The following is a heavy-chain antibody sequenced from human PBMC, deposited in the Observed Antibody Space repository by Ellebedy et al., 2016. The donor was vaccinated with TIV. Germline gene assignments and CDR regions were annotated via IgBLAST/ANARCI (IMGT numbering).Heavy chain of an antibody. V-gene: IGHV6-1*01. CDR3: ARDGLNDREDDAFAI. CDR2: TYYKSKWYF. Sequence: SQTLSLTXXISGDSVSSNSAPWNWIRQSPSRGLEWLGRTYYKSKWYFDYAISVKSRMTINPDTSKNQFSLQLNSVTPEDTAVYYCARDGLNDREDDAFAIWGQGTMVTVSS. CDR1: GDSVSSNSAP. J-gene: IGHJ3*02. D-gene: IGHD1-1*01.